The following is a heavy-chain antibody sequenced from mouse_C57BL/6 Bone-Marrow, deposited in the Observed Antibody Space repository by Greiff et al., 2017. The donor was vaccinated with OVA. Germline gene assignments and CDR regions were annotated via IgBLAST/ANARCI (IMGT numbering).Heavy chain of an antibody. D-gene: IGHD1-1*01. CDR2: IHPSDSDT. V-gene: IGHV1-74*01. CDR3: AIDDYYGSSYLLTGSFDY. CDR1: GYTFTSYW. Sequence: QVQLQQPGAELVKPGASVKVSCKASGYTFTSYWMHWVKQRPGQGLEWIGRIHPSDSDTNYNQKFKGKATLTVDKSSSTAYTQLSSLTSEGSAVYYCAIDDYYGSSYLLTGSFDYWGQGTTLTVSS. J-gene: IGHJ2*01.